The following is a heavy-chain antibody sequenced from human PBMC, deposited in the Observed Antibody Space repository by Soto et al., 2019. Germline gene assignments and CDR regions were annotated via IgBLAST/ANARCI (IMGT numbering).Heavy chain of an antibody. CDR2: INPNSGGT. Sequence: GASVKVSYKASGYTFTGYYMHWVRQAPGQGLEWMGWINPNSGGTNYAQKFQGRVTMTRDTSISTAYMELSRLRSDDTAVYDCAPSARPGPHSSDYYGMDVWGQGTTVTVSS. CDR1: GYTFTGYY. D-gene: IGHD6-6*01. CDR3: APSARPGPHSSDYYGMDV. J-gene: IGHJ6*02. V-gene: IGHV1-2*02.